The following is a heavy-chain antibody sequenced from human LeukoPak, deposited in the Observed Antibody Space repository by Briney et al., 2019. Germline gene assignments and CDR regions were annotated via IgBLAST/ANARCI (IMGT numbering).Heavy chain of an antibody. CDR1: GFTFSTYT. J-gene: IGHJ4*02. Sequence: GGSLRLSCAASGFTFSTYTMTWVRQAPGKGLVWVAGIISRGDTTNYADSVKGRFTISRDNSKNTLYLQMNSLRTEDTAVYYCARGHRSDGSGSFTDFDYWGQGTLVTVSS. V-gene: IGHV3-23*01. D-gene: IGHD3-10*01. CDR3: ARGHRSDGSGSFTDFDY. CDR2: IISRGDTT.